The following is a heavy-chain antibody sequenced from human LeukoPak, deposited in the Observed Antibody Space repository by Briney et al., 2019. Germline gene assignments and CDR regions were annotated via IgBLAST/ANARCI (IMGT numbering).Heavy chain of an antibody. CDR2: ISWNSGSI. CDR3: AKDMGGWLQFSFDY. CDR1: GFTFSNNA. J-gene: IGHJ4*02. D-gene: IGHD5-24*01. V-gene: IGHV3-9*01. Sequence: GGSLRLSCAASGFTFSNNAMSWVRQAPGKGLEWVSGISWNSGSIGYADSVKGRFTISRDNAKNSLYLQMNSLRAEDTALYYCAKDMGGWLQFSFDYWGQGTLVTVSS.